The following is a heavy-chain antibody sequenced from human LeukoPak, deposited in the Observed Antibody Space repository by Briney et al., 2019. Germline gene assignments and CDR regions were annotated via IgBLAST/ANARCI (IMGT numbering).Heavy chain of an antibody. CDR1: GFTFSNSA. D-gene: IGHD6-19*01. J-gene: IGHJ4*01. V-gene: IGHV3-23*01. CDR2: LSGSGITT. CDR3: AKGIYSSGWSYFDY. Sequence: GGSLRLSCAASGFTFSNSAMSWVRQAPGKGLEWVSTLSGSGITTYYADSVRGRFTISRDNSKNTLYLQMNSLRAEDTAVYYCAKGIYSSGWSYFDYWGHGTLVTVSS.